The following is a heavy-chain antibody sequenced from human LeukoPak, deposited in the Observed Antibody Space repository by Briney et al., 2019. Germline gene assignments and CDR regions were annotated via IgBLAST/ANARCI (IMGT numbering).Heavy chain of an antibody. CDR3: AKMGFGVYFDY. D-gene: IGHD3-10*01. CDR2: ISGSGGST. CDR1: GFTFRSYA. J-gene: IGHJ4*02. Sequence: GRSLRLSCAASGFTFRSYAMHWVRQAPGKGLEWVSAISGSGGSTYYADSVKGRFTISRDNSKNTLYLQMNSLRAEDTAVYYCAKMGFGVYFDYWGQGTLVTVSS. V-gene: IGHV3-23*01.